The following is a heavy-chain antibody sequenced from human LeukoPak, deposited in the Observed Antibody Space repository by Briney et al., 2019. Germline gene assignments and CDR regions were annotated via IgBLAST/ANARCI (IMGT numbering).Heavy chain of an antibody. CDR1: GGSISSGDYY. D-gene: IGHD3-3*01. Sequence: SETLSLTCTVSGGSISSGDYYWSWIRQPPGKGLEWIGYIYYSGSTYYNPSLKSRGTISVDTSKNQFSLKLSSVTAADTAVYYCARVGYDFWSGYYTGWFVPWGQGTLVTVSS. J-gene: IGHJ5*02. CDR2: IYYSGST. CDR3: ARVGYDFWSGYYTGWFVP. V-gene: IGHV4-30-4*01.